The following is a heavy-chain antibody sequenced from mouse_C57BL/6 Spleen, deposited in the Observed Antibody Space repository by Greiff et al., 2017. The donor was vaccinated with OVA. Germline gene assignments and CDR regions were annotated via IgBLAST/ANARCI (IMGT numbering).Heavy chain of an antibody. J-gene: IGHJ4*01. CDR1: GYTFTSYW. V-gene: IGHV1-50*01. CDR2: IDPSDSYT. CDR3: ARYRTVVGYYAMDY. D-gene: IGHD1-1*01. Sequence: VQLQQPGAELVKPGASVKLSCKASGYTFTSYWMQWVKQRPGQGLEWIGEIDPSDSYTNYNQKFKGKATLTVDTSSSTAYMQLSSLTSEDSAVYYCARYRTVVGYYAMDYWGQGTSVTVSS.